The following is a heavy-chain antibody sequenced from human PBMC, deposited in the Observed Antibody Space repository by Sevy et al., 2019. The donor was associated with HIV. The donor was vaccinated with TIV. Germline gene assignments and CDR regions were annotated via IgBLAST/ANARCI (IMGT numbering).Heavy chain of an antibody. Sequence: SDTLSLTCAVYAGSFSGYYWSWIRQPPGKGLEWIGEINHSGSTNYNPSLKSRVTISVDTSKNQFSLKLSSVTAADTAVYYCARGTGDSSGYYYFDYWGQGTLVTVSS. V-gene: IGHV4-34*01. CDR3: ARGTGDSSGYYYFDY. D-gene: IGHD3-22*01. CDR1: AGSFSGYY. J-gene: IGHJ4*02. CDR2: INHSGST.